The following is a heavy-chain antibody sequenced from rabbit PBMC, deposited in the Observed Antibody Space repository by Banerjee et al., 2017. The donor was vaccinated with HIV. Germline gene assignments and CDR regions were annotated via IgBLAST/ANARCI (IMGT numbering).Heavy chain of an antibody. CDR1: GFSFSSSYY. Sequence: QSLEESGGDLVKPGASLTLTCTASGFSFSSSYYMCWVRQAPGKGLEWIACIYAGSSGSTYYASWAKGRFTISKTSSTTVTLQMTSLTAADTATYFCARNVASTWDLWGQGTLVTVS. CDR2: IYAGSSGST. CDR3: ARNVASTWDL. V-gene: IGHV1S40*01. D-gene: IGHD4-2*01. J-gene: IGHJ3*01.